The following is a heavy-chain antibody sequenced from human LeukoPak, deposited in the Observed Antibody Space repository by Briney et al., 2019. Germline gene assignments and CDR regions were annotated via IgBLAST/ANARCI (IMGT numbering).Heavy chain of an antibody. CDR1: GGTFSSYA. CDR2: IIPIFGTA. J-gene: IGHJ5*02. CDR3: ARVLGNYYGSGSYYREPDNWFDP. D-gene: IGHD3-10*01. Sequence: SVKVSCKASGGTFSSYAISWVRQAPGQGLEWMGGIIPIFGTANYAQKFQGRVTITADESTSTAYMELSSLRSEDTAVYYCARVLGNYYGSGSYYREPDNWFDPWGQGTLVTVSS. V-gene: IGHV1-69*13.